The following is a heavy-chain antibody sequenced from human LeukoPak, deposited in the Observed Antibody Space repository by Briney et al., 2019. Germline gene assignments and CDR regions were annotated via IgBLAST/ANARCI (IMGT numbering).Heavy chain of an antibody. V-gene: IGHV3-66*01. CDR1: GSTVSRNF. Sequence: GGSLRLSCAASGSTVSRNFMTWVRQAPGKGLEWVSVIYTGGGTYYADSVKDRFTISRDNSKNTVYLQMNSLRADDTAVYYCARDGGNSDWGQGTLVTVSS. D-gene: IGHD4-23*01. CDR2: IYTGGGT. J-gene: IGHJ4*02. CDR3: ARDGGNSD.